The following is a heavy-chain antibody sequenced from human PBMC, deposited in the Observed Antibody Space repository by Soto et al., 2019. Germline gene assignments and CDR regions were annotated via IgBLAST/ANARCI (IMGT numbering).Heavy chain of an antibody. CDR1: GFIFKMYW. V-gene: IGHV3-74*01. J-gene: IGHJ4*02. Sequence: PGGSLRLSCAASGFIFKMYWMHWVRQSPGKGLVWISRIYNDGTYSDYADCVRGRFTISRDNVNDTLYLQMNNLRAEDSGLYYCTRGPRPISTGTGAYWGQGTQVTVSS. CDR2: IYNDGTYS. D-gene: IGHD3-10*01. CDR3: TRGPRPISTGTGAY.